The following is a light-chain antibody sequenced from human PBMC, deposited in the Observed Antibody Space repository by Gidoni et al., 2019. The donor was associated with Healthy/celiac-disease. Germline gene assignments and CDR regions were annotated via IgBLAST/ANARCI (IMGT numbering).Light chain of an antibody. V-gene: IGKV1-5*03. CDR2: KAS. Sequence: DIQMTQSPSTLSASVGDRVTITCRASQSISSWLAWYQQQPGKAPKLLIYKASSVDSGAPSRFSGSASATDFPLTISRLPPDDFATYYCQQYNSYSPTFGQGTKVEIK. CDR3: QQYNSYSPT. J-gene: IGKJ1*01. CDR1: QSISSW.